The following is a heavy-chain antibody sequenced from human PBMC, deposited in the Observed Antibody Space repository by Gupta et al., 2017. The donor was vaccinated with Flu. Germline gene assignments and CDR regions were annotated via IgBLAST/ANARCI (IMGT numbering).Heavy chain of an antibody. D-gene: IGHD3-10*01. Sequence: EVQLVESGGGLVQPGGSLRLSCAASGFTFSSYEMNWVRPAPGKGLEWVSYISSSGSTIYYADSVKGRFTISRDNAKNSLYLQMNSLRAEDTAGYYCYYYGSGSYAYYYGMDVWGQGTTVTVSS. CDR2: ISSSGSTI. CDR3: YYYGSGSYAYYYGMDV. J-gene: IGHJ6*02. V-gene: IGHV3-48*03. CDR1: GFTFSSYE.